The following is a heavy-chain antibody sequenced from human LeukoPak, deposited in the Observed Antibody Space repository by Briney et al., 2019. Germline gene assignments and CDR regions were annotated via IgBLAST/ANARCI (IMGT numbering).Heavy chain of an antibody. Sequence: SETLSLTCTVPGDSMKNYYWIWIRQSPGKGLEWIGYIYYSGSTYYNPSLKSRVTMSVDTSKKQFSLKLSFVTAADTAVYYCARAGYCSSTSCQWVPLVWGQGTTVTVSS. CDR3: ARAGYCSSTSCQWVPLV. V-gene: IGHV4-59*01. D-gene: IGHD2-2*03. J-gene: IGHJ6*02. CDR1: GDSMKNYY. CDR2: IYYSGST.